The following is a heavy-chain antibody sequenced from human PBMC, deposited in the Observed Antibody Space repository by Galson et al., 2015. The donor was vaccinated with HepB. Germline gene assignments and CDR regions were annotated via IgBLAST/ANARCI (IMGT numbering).Heavy chain of an antibody. CDR2: ISAYNGNT. Sequence: SCKASGYTFTSYGISWVRQAPGQGLEWMGWISAYNGNTNYAQKLQGRVTMTTDTSTSTAYMELRSLRSDDTAVYYCASYKDYYDSSGYLVDYWGQGTLVTVSS. V-gene: IGHV1-18*04. CDR3: ASYKDYYDSSGYLVDY. D-gene: IGHD3-22*01. CDR1: GYTFTSYG. J-gene: IGHJ4*02.